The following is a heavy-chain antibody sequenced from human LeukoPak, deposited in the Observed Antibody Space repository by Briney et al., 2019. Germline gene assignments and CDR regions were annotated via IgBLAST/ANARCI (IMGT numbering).Heavy chain of an antibody. CDR1: GFTFSSYS. CDR3: ARDFMVSGYDPLGDY. CDR2: ISSSSSYI. D-gene: IGHD5-12*01. J-gene: IGHJ4*02. V-gene: IGHV3-21*01. Sequence: GGSLRLSCAASGFTFSSYSMNWVRQAPGKGLEWVSSISSSSSYIYYADSVKGRFTISRDNAKNSLYLQMNSLRAEDTAVYYCARDFMVSGYDPLGDYWGQGTLVTVSS.